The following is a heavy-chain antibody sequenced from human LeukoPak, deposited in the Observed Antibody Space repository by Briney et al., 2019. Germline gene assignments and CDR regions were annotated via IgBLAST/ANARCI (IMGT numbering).Heavy chain of an antibody. CDR2: IYYSGST. J-gene: IGHJ4*02. CDR1: GGSVSSGSYY. Sequence: PSETLSLTCTVSGGSVSSGSYYWSWIRQPPGKGLEWIGYIYYSGSTNYNPSLKSRVTISVDRSKNQFSLKLSSVTAADTAVYYCARVGRFGESTFDYWGQGTLVTVSS. D-gene: IGHD3-10*01. V-gene: IGHV4-61*01. CDR3: ARVGRFGESTFDY.